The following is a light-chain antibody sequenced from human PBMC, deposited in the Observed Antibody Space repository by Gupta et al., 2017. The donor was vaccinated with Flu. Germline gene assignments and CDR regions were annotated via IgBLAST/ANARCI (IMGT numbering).Light chain of an antibody. J-gene: IGKJ4*01. V-gene: IGKV1-12*01. CDR1: QDISGW. CDR2: AAS. CDR3: LQATSLPLA. Sequence: DIQMTQSPSSVSASVGDRVTITCRASQDISGWLAWYQQKPGEAPQLFIYAASNLQTGVPSRFSGTGSGTQFTLTISKLQPEDFATYYCLQATSLPLAFGGGTKVHIK.